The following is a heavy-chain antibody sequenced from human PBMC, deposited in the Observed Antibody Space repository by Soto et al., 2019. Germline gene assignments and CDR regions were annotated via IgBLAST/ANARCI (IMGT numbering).Heavy chain of an antibody. V-gene: IGHV4-59*08. CDR2: IYYSGST. Sequence: PSETLSLTCTVSGGSISSYYWSWIRQPPGKGLEWIGYIYYSGSTNYNPSLKSRVTISVDTSKNQFSLKLSSVTAADTAVYYCARHNSRHSSGWYNFGFDYWGQGTLVTVSS. D-gene: IGHD6-19*01. J-gene: IGHJ4*02. CDR3: ARHNSRHSSGWYNFGFDY. CDR1: GGSISSYY.